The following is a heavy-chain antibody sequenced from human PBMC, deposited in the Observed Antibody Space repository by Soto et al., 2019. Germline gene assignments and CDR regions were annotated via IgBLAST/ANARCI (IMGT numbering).Heavy chain of an antibody. CDR1: GGSIIGYY. CDR3: ARDPSGHPPLYRSDP. Sequence: SETLSLTCTVSGGSIIGYYWNWIRQPPGKGLEWIGYIFHNGDINYNPSLKSRVTISVDTSKNQFSLNLSSVTAADTAVYYCARDPSGHPPLYRSDPWGPGTLVTVSS. J-gene: IGHJ5*02. CDR2: IFHNGDI. D-gene: IGHD1-26*01. V-gene: IGHV4-59*01.